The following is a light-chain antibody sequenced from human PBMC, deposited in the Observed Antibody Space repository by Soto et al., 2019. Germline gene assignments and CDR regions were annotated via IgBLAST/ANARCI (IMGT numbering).Light chain of an antibody. J-gene: IGKJ1*01. CDR1: QSVSSY. CDR2: DAS. CDR3: QQRSNWPPWT. Sequence: EIVLTQSPATLSLSPGERATLSCRASQSVSSYLAWYQQKPGQAPRLLIYDASNRATGIPARFSGSGSGTDFTLTISSLEPEDFAVYYCQQRSNWPPWTFRQGTKVEIK. V-gene: IGKV3-11*01.